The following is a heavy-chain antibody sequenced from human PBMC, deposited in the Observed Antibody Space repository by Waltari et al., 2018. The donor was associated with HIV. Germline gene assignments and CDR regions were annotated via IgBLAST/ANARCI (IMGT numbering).Heavy chain of an antibody. V-gene: IGHV1-69*04. D-gene: IGHD2-2*02. CDR3: ASHCSSTSCYSSVPGGDDY. CDR2: IIPILGIA. J-gene: IGHJ4*02. CDR1: GGTFSRYA. Sequence: QVQLVQSGAEVKKPGSSVKVSCKPSGGTFSRYAISWVRQAPGQGLEWMGRIIPILGIANYAQKFQGRVTITADKSTSTAYMELSSLRSEDTAVYYCASHCSSTSCYSSVPGGDDYWGQGTLVTVSS.